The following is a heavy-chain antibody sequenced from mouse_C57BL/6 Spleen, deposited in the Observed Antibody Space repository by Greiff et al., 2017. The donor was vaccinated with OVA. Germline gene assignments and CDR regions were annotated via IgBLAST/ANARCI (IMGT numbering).Heavy chain of an antibody. CDR3: ARWYDGYSPYAMDY. D-gene: IGHD2-3*01. CDR1: GYAFTSYW. CDR2: IYPGSGST. J-gene: IGHJ4*01. Sequence: QVQLQQPGAELVKPGASVKMSCKASGYAFTSYWITWVKQRPGQGLEWIGDIYPGSGSTNYNEKFKSKATLTVDTSSSTAYMQLSSLTSEDSAVYYCARWYDGYSPYAMDYWGQGTSVTVSS. V-gene: IGHV1-55*01.